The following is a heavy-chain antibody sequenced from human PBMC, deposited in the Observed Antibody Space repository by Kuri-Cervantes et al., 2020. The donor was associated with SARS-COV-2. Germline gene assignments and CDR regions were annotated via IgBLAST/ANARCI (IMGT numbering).Heavy chain of an antibody. D-gene: IGHD4-11*01. CDR2: FDWDDDK. CDR1: GFSLTTSGMC. CDR3: VRIRAATVIADY. J-gene: IGHJ4*02. Sequence: SGPTLVKPTQTLTLTFTFSGFSLTTSGMCVAWIRQPPGKALEWLARFDWDDDKYYKTSLNTRLRSSKDTSKDQVVLTLTNMDPVDTATYYCVRIRAATVIADYWGQGALVTVSS. V-gene: IGHV2-70*11.